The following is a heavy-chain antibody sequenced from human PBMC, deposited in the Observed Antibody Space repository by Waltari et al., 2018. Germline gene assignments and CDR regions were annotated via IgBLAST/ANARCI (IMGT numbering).Heavy chain of an antibody. CDR2: RNPNSGNT. D-gene: IGHD6-13*01. Sequence: QVQLVQSGAEVKKTGASVKVSCKASGYNFTSYDINWVRPATGQGLEWMGWRNPNSGNTGYAQKCHGRVTMTTNTSISTAYMELSSLRSEDTAVYYCARANYRYSSSWSSWGQGTLVTVSS. J-gene: IGHJ5*02. V-gene: IGHV1-8*01. CDR1: GYNFTSYD. CDR3: ARANYRYSSSWSS.